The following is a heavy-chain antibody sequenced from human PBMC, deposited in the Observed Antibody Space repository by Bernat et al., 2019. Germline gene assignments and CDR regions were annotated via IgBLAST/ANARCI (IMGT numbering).Heavy chain of an antibody. CDR2: VSAYNGDT. CDR3: ATTSVSLYWYFDL. J-gene: IGHJ2*01. Sequence: QGELVQSGTEMKKLGASVRVSCKAPGFIFTSNGFAWVRQAPGQGLEWMGRVSAYNGDTQYAQKFQGRVFMTTDSSTTTAYMELKNLRSEDTAVYFCATTSVSLYWYFDLWAVAPWSLSPQ. V-gene: IGHV1-18*01. CDR1: GFIFTSNG.